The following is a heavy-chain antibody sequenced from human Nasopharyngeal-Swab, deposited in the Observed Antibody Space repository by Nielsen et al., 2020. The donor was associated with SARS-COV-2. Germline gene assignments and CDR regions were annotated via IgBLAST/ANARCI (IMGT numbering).Heavy chain of an antibody. D-gene: IGHD2-2*01. V-gene: IGHV4-59*01. CDR3: ARVGYCSSTSCYAAYYFDY. Sequence: SETLSLTCTVSGGSISSYYWSWIRQPPGKGLEWIGYIYYNGSTNYNPSLKSRVTISVDTSKNQFSLKLSSVIAADTAVYYCARVGYCSSTSCYAAYYFDYWGQGTLVTVSS. CDR2: IYYNGST. J-gene: IGHJ4*02. CDR1: GGSISSYY.